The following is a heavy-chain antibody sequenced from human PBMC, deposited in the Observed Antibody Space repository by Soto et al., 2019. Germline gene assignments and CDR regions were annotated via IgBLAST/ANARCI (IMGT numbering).Heavy chain of an antibody. D-gene: IGHD3-10*01. CDR3: AREVVRDAFDI. CDR2: IYYSGST. Sequence: QVQLQESGPGLVKPSETLSLTCTVSGGSVSSGSYYWSWIRQPPGKGLEWIGYIYYSGSTNYNPSLRGRVTISVDTSKNQFSLKLSSVTAADTAVYYCAREVVRDAFDIWGQGTMVTVSS. J-gene: IGHJ3*02. V-gene: IGHV4-61*01. CDR1: GGSVSSGSYY.